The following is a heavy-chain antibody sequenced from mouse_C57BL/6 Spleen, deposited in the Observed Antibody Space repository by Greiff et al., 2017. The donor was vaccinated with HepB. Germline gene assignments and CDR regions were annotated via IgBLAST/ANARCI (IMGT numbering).Heavy chain of an antibody. Sequence: QVQLHQPGAELVKPGASVKLSCKASGYTFTSYWMQWVKQRPRQGLEWIGEIDPSDSYTNYNQKFKGKATLTVDTASSTAYMQLSSMTSEDSAVYYCARMGITTTSGYFDDWGKGTTVTVSS. CDR3: ARMGITTTSGYFDD. J-gene: IGHJ1*03. CDR2: IDPSDSYT. CDR1: GYTFTSYW. D-gene: IGHD1-1*01. V-gene: IGHV1-50*01.